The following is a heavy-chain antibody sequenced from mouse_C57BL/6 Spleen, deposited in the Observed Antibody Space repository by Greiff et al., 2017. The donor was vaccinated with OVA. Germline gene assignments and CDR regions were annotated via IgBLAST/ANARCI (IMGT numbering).Heavy chain of an antibody. J-gene: IGHJ4*01. V-gene: IGHV1-15*01. CDR1: GYTFTDYE. CDR3: TRKGFYYGSSYGNYAMDY. CDR2: IDPETGGT. D-gene: IGHD1-1*01. Sequence: VQLQQSGAELVRPGASVTLSCKASGYTFTDYEMHWVKQTPVHGLEWIGAIDPETGGTAYNQKFKGKAILTADKSSSTAYMELRSLTSEDSAVYYCTRKGFYYGSSYGNYAMDYWGQGTSVTVSS.